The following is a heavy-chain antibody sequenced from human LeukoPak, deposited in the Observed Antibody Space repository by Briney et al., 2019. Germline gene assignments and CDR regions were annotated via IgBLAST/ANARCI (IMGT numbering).Heavy chain of an antibody. J-gene: IGHJ6*03. CDR1: GGSISSYY. V-gene: IGHV4-4*07. CDR2: IYTSGST. CDR3: ARGRQLVDYYYYYMDV. D-gene: IGHD6-13*01. Sequence: SETPSLTCTVSGGSISSYYWSWIRQPAGKGLEWIGRIYTSGSTNYNPSLKSRVTMSVDTSKNQFSLKLSSVTAADTAVYYCARGRQLVDYYYYYMDVWGKGTTVTVSS.